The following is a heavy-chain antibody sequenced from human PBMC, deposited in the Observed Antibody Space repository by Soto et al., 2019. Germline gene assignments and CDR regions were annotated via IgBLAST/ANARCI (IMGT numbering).Heavy chain of an antibody. V-gene: IGHV3-33*01. D-gene: IGHD1-26*01. CDR2: IWYDGSNK. CDR1: GFTFRSYG. J-gene: IGHJ6*02. Sequence: GGSLRLSCAASGFTFRSYGMHWVRQAPGKGLKRVAVIWYDGSNKYYADSVKGRFTISRDNSKNTLYLQMNSLRAEDTAVYYCARERELTYYYYCMDVWGQGTTVTVSS. CDR3: ARERELTYYYYCMDV.